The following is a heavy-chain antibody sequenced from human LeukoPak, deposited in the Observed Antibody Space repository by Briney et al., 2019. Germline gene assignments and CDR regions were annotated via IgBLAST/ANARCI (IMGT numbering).Heavy chain of an antibody. V-gene: IGHV3-11*05. J-gene: IGHJ4*02. CDR3: ARVPAYGDYFDY. CDR2: ISSSSSYT. D-gene: IGHD4-17*01. Sequence: GGSLRLSCTVSGFTFSDYYMSWIRQAPGKGLEWVSYISSSSSYTNYAASVKGRFTISRDNAKNSLYLQMNSLRAEDTAVYYCARVPAYGDYFDYWGQGALVTVSS. CDR1: GFTFSDYY.